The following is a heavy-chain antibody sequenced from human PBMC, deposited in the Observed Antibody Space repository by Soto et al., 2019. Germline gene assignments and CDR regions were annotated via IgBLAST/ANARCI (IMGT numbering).Heavy chain of an antibody. CDR3: AREGGTDTVTIDY. D-gene: IGHD4-17*01. Sequence: EVQLVESGGGLVKPGGSLRLSCAASGFTFSSYSMNWVRQAPGKGLEWVSSISSSSSYIYYADSVKGRFTISRDNAKNSLYLQMNSLRAEDTAVYYCAREGGTDTVTIDYWGQGTLVTVSS. CDR2: ISSSSSYI. CDR1: GFTFSSYS. V-gene: IGHV3-21*01. J-gene: IGHJ4*02.